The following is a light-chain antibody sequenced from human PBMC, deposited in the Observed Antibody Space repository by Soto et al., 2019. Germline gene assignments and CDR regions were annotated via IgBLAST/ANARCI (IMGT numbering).Light chain of an antibody. CDR2: EDN. J-gene: IGLJ2*01. CDR3: QSYHSGNVV. CDR1: SGSIASNY. Sequence: NFMLTQPHSVSESPGKTVTISCTRSSGSIASNYVQWYQQRPGSAPTPVIYEDNERPSGVPDRFSGSIDSSSISASLTISGLKTDDDAYYYCQSYHSGNVVFGGGTKLTVL. V-gene: IGLV6-57*04.